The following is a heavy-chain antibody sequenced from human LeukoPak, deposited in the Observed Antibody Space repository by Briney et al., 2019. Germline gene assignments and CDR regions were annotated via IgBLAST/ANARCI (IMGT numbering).Heavy chain of an antibody. J-gene: IGHJ4*02. CDR1: GFTFSSYW. V-gene: IGHV3-74*01. Sequence: GGSLRLSCAASGFTFSSYWMHWVRQAPGKGLVWVSRINSDGSSTSYADSVKGRFTISRDNAKNTLYLQMNSLGAEDTAVYYCARDLSSDYYDSSGYLNYWGQGTLVTVSS. D-gene: IGHD3-22*01. CDR2: INSDGSST. CDR3: ARDLSSDYYDSSGYLNY.